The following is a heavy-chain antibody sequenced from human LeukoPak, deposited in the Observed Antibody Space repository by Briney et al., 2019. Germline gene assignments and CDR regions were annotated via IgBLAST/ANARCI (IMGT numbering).Heavy chain of an antibody. D-gene: IGHD5-18*01. CDR3: TTVKTAISGGFDY. J-gene: IGHJ4*02. V-gene: IGHV3-15*04. CDR1: GFTFSRAW. CDR2: IENDGATT. Sequence: GGSLRLSCTGSGFTFSRAWMSWVRQAPGKGLEWVGRIENDGATTDYNTPVEGRFTIPRDDSKNTLHLQMNSLETEDTAVYYCTTVKTAISGGFDYWGPGTLVTVSS.